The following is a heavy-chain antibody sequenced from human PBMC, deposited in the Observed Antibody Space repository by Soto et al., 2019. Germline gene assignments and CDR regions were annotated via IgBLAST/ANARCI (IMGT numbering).Heavy chain of an antibody. D-gene: IGHD6-19*01. CDR2: ISYDGNNK. Sequence: GGSLRLSCAASGFTFSSFAMHWVRQAPGKGLEWVAVISYDGNNKYYADSVRGRFTISRDNSKDTLYLQMNSLRAEDTAVYYCAREEAGTPHYYYGMDVWGQGTTVTVSS. J-gene: IGHJ6*02. CDR1: GFTFSSFA. CDR3: AREEAGTPHYYYGMDV. V-gene: IGHV3-30-3*01.